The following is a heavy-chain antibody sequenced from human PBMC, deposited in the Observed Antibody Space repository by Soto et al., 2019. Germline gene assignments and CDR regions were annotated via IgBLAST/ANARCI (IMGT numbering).Heavy chain of an antibody. CDR1: GYTFSSYD. CDR2: LNPNSGDT. CDR3: ATSGGGWYLY. D-gene: IGHD6-19*01. J-gene: IGHJ4*02. Sequence: QVQLGQSGAEVKKPGASVKVSCKASGYTFSSYDINWVRQATGQGLEWMGWLNPNSGDTGYAQKFQGRVTLTRNTSINTAYIELSSLTSDDTAVYYCATSGGGWYLYWGQGTLVTVSS. V-gene: IGHV1-8*01.